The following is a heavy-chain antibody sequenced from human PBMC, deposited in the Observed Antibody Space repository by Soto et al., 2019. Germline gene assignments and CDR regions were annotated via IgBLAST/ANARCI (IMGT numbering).Heavy chain of an antibody. D-gene: IGHD3-3*01. CDR3: ARGRVTIFGVVIRDYYYYGMDV. V-gene: IGHV1-8*01. CDR2: MNPNSGNT. J-gene: IGHJ6*02. Sequence: QVQLVQSGAEVKKPGASVKVSCKASGYTFTSYDINWVRQATGQGLEWMGWMNPNSGNTGYAQKFQGRVTMTRNTSISTAYMELSRLRSDDTAVYYCARGRVTIFGVVIRDYYYYGMDVWGPGTTVTVSS. CDR1: GYTFTSYD.